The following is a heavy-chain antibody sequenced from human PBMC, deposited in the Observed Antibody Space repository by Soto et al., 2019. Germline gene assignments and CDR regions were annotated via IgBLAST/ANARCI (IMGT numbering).Heavy chain of an antibody. V-gene: IGHV4-30-4*01. CDR1: GGSISSGDYY. J-gene: IGHJ4*02. D-gene: IGHD3-3*01. CDR3: ARVARDYDFWSGYTPRYFDY. CDR2: IYYSGST. Sequence: PSETLSLTCTVSGGSISSGDYYWSWIRQPPGKGLEWIGYIYYSGSTYYNPSLKSRVTISVDTSKNQFSLKLSSVTAADTAVYYCARVARDYDFWSGYTPRYFDYWGQGTLVTVSS.